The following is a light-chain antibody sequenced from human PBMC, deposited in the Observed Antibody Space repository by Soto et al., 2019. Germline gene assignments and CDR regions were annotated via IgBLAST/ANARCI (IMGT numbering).Light chain of an antibody. CDR2: GAS. V-gene: IGKV3-15*01. Sequence: MTQSPSTLSVSPGERATLSCRASQSVGINVAWYQQKPGQAPRLLIYGASTRATGSPDRFSASGSATEFTLTISSLLSEDFAVYYCQQYNDWPRTFGQGTKVDIK. J-gene: IGKJ1*01. CDR1: QSVGIN. CDR3: QQYNDWPRT.